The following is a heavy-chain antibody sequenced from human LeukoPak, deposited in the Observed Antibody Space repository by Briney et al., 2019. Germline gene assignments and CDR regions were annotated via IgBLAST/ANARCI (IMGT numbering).Heavy chain of an antibody. D-gene: IGHD6-13*01. CDR2: IYSGGST. CDR3: AKDQVIAAAGTRKPIDY. CDR1: GFTVSSNY. V-gene: IGHV3-53*01. Sequence: PGGSLRLSCAASGFTVSSNYMSWVRQAPGKGLEWVSVIYSGGSTYYADSVKGRFTISRDNSKNTLYLQMNSLRAEDTAVYYCAKDQVIAAAGTRKPIDYWGQGTLVTVSS. J-gene: IGHJ4*02.